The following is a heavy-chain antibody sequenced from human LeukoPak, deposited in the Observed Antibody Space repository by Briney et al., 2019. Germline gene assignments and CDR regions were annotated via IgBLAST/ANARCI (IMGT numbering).Heavy chain of an antibody. D-gene: IGHD6-13*01. Sequence: TPSETLSLTCTVSGGSISSYYWSWIRQPPGKGLEWIGYIDFSGNTNYNPSLKSRVTMSVGTSKKQFSLKVSSVTAADTAVYYCARSGRLYSNTWYFDYWGQGTLVTVSS. V-gene: IGHV4-59*08. CDR3: ARSGRLYSNTWYFDY. CDR1: GGSISSYY. CDR2: IDFSGNT. J-gene: IGHJ4*02.